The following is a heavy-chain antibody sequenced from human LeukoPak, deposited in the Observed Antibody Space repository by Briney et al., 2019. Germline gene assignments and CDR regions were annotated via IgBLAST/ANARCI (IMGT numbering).Heavy chain of an antibody. CDR2: IKEDGSET. V-gene: IGHV3-7*01. J-gene: IGHJ4*02. CDR1: GFIFKKYW. Sequence: QAGGSLRLSCAASGFIFKKYWMNWVRQVPGKGLECLANIKEDGSETYYADSVKGRFTISRDNPKNLLFLQINSLRVEDTAVYYCARETRRRGETRDGYRWGQGTVVTVSS. CDR3: ARETRRRGETRDGYR. D-gene: IGHD5-24*01.